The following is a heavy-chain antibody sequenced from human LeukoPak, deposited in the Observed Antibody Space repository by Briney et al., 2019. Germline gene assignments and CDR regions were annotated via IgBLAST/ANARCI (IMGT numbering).Heavy chain of an antibody. Sequence: ASVKVSCKASDYTFTNYGVSWVRQAPGQGLEWMGWISAYNGKTYYAQKFQGRVTVTTDTSTSTAYMDLRSLRSDDTAVYYCARERGYSYGYIDYWGQGTLVTVSS. V-gene: IGHV1-18*01. D-gene: IGHD5-18*01. CDR2: ISAYNGKT. CDR3: ARERGYSYGYIDY. J-gene: IGHJ4*02. CDR1: DYTFTNYG.